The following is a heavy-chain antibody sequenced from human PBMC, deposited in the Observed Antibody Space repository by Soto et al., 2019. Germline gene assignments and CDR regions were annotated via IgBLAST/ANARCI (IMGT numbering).Heavy chain of an antibody. V-gene: IGHV3-23*01. CDR1: GFTFSSYA. J-gene: IGHJ4*02. D-gene: IGHD2-15*01. CDR3: AKHRYCSGGSCYFLIGY. CDR2: ISVSGGST. Sequence: GGSLRLSCAASGFTFSSYAMSWVRQAPGKGLEWVSAISVSGGSTYYADSVKGRFTISRDNSKNTLYLQMNSLRAEDTAVYYCAKHRYCSGGSCYFLIGYWGQGTLVTVSS.